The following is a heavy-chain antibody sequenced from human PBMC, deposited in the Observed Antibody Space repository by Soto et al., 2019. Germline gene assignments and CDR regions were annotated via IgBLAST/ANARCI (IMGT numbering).Heavy chain of an antibody. CDR2: ISGSGGST. J-gene: IGHJ6*02. Sequence: PGGSLRLSCAASGFTFSSYAMSWVRQAPGKGLEWVSAISGSGGSTYYADSVKGRFTISRDNSKNTLYLQMNSLRAEDTAVYYCAKGMYYDILTGYYNYGMDVWGQRTKVTVSS. CDR1: GFTFSSYA. V-gene: IGHV3-23*01. CDR3: AKGMYYDILTGYYNYGMDV. D-gene: IGHD3-9*01.